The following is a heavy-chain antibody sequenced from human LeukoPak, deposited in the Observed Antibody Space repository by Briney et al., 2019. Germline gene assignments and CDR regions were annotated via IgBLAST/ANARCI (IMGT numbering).Heavy chain of an antibody. D-gene: IGHD3-16*02. Sequence: SETLSLTCTVSGGSISSGGYYWSWIRQHPGKGLEWIVYIYYSGSTYYNPSLKSRVTISVDTSKNQFSLKLSSVTAADTAVYYCARSTRQRNYDYVWGSYRSYFDYWGQGTLVTVSS. CDR3: ARSTRQRNYDYVWGSYRSYFDY. J-gene: IGHJ4*02. CDR1: GGSISSGGYY. V-gene: IGHV4-31*03. CDR2: IYYSGST.